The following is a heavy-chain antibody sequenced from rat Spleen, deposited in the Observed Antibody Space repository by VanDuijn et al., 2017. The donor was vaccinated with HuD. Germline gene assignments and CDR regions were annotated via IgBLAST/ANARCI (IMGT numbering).Heavy chain of an antibody. Sequence: EVQLVESGGGLVQPGRSLKLSCAASGFTFSNYGMAWVRQAPTKGLEWVATISYDGSSTYYRDSVKGRFTISRDNAKSTLYLQMDSLRSEDTATYYCARVRTTVVYVMDAWGQGASVTVSS. J-gene: IGHJ4*01. CDR2: ISYDGSST. CDR3: ARVRTTVVYVMDA. V-gene: IGHV5-29*01. D-gene: IGHD1-1*01. CDR1: GFTFSNYG.